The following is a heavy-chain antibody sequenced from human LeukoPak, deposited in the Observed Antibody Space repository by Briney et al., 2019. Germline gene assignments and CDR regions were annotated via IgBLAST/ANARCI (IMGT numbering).Heavy chain of an antibody. Sequence: SVKVSCKASGFTFTSSAMQWVRQARGQRLEWIGWIVVGSGNTNYAQKFQERVTITRDVSTSTAYMELSSLRSEDTAVYYCAADSSGKHAFDIWGQGTMVTVSS. CDR1: GFTFTSSA. CDR2: IVVGSGNT. V-gene: IGHV1-58*02. D-gene: IGHD3-3*01. CDR3: AADSSGKHAFDI. J-gene: IGHJ3*02.